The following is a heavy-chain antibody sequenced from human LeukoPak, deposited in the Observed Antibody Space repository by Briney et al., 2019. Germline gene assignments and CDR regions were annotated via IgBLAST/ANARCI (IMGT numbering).Heavy chain of an antibody. Sequence: SQTLSLTCTVSGGSLSSGSYYWSWIRQPAGKGLEWIGRIYTSGSTNYNPSLKSRVTISVDTSKNQFSLKLSSVTAADTAVYYCARGGNYYGSGSYPFSAWGQGTLVTVSS. J-gene: IGHJ5*02. CDR3: ARGGNYYGSGSYPFSA. CDR1: GGSLSSGSYY. D-gene: IGHD3-10*01. CDR2: IYTSGST. V-gene: IGHV4-61*02.